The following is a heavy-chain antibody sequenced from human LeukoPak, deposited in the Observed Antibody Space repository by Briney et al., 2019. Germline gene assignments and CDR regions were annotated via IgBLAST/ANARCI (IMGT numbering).Heavy chain of an antibody. CDR3: ARGYYDFWSGYYNLGSYYYGMDV. D-gene: IGHD3-3*01. Sequence: GGSLRLSCAASGFTFSDYWMHWVRQTPGKGLVWVSRISYDGGGTNYADSVKGRFTISRDNAKNTLYLQMNSLRVEDTAVYYCARGYYDFWSGYYNLGSYYYGMDVWGQGTTVTVSS. V-gene: IGHV3-74*01. CDR1: GFTFSDYW. J-gene: IGHJ6*02. CDR2: ISYDGGGT.